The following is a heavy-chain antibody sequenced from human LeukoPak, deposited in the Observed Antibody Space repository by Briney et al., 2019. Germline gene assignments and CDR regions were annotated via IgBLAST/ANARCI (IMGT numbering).Heavy chain of an antibody. Sequence: GGSLRLSCAASGFTFSDSWMSWVRQAPGKGLDWVGRIRSKTDGGTADHAASVKDRFTISRDDSQNMLYLQMNSLKTEDTAVYYCSTWTDLYDYWGQGTLVTVSS. J-gene: IGHJ4*02. CDR3: STWTDLYDY. CDR2: IRSKTDGGTA. V-gene: IGHV3-15*01. D-gene: IGHD3/OR15-3a*01. CDR1: GFTFSDSW.